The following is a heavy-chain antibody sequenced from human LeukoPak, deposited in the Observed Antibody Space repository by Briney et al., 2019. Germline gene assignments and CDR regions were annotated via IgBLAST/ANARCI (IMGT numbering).Heavy chain of an antibody. J-gene: IGHJ5*02. CDR2: ISSSSSYI. Sequence: PGGSLRLSCAASGFTFSSYSMNWVRQAPGKGLEWISSISSSSSYIYYADSVKGRFTISSDNAKNSLYLQMNSLRAEDTAVYYCARDAVRGNWFDPWGQGTLVTVSS. V-gene: IGHV3-21*01. CDR3: ARDAVRGNWFDP. D-gene: IGHD3-10*02. CDR1: GFTFSSYS.